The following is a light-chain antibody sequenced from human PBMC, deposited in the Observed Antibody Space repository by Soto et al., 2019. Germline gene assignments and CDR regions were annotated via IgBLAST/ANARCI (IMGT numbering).Light chain of an antibody. Sequence: SMLMQSPGALSLTPGGRATLSCRASQSVSSSYLAWYQQKPGQAPRLLIYGASSRATGIPDRFSGSGSGTDFTLTISRLESEDFTVYYCQQYGSSITFGQGTRLEI. CDR3: QQYGSSIT. CDR2: GAS. CDR1: QSVSSSY. V-gene: IGKV3-20*01. J-gene: IGKJ5*01.